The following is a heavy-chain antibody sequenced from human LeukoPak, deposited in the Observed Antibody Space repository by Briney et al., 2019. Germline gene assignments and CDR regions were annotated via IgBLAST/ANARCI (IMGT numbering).Heavy chain of an antibody. CDR3: ARGMKEAKRGIIAVVPAAIPYWFDP. D-gene: IGHD2-2*02. J-gene: IGHJ5*02. Sequence: ASVKVSCKASGYAFTSYDINWVRQATGQGLEWMGWMNPNSGNTGYAQKFQGRVTMTRNTSISTAYMELSSLRSEDTAVYYCARGMKEAKRGIIAVVPAAIPYWFDPWGQGTLVTVSS. CDR2: MNPNSGNT. CDR1: GYAFTSYD. V-gene: IGHV1-8*01.